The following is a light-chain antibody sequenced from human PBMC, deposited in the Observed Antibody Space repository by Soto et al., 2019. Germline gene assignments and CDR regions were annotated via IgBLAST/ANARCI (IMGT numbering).Light chain of an antibody. CDR1: SSEVGGYNY. CDR3: SSYTSSSTYV. Sequence: QSVLTQPASVSGSPGQSITISCTGTSSEVGGYNYVSWYQHHPGRAPKLMIXEXSXXXSGVSNRFSGSKSGNTASLTISGLQAEDEADYYCSSYTSSSTYVFGTGTKVTV. V-gene: IGLV2-14*01. CDR2: EXS. J-gene: IGLJ1*01.